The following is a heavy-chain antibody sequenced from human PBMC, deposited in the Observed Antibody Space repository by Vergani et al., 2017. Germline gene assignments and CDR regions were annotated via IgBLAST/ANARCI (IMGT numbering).Heavy chain of an antibody. V-gene: IGHV5-51*01. CDR1: GYSFTNYW. CDR3: ARLEGRDSSGGKYFDF. D-gene: IGHD3-22*01. J-gene: IGHJ4*02. CDR2: IHPADSDT. Sequence: EVQLVQSGAEVKKPGESLKISCQISGYSFTNYWIGWVRQMPGKGLEWMGIIHPADSDTRYSPSFQGQVTISVDKSISTAYLQRSSLRASDSAMYYFARLEGRDSSGGKYFDFWGQGTLGNVS.